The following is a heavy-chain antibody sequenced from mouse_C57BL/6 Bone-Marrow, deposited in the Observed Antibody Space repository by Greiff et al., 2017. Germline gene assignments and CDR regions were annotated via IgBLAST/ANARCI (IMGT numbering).Heavy chain of an antibody. D-gene: IGHD2-2*01. Sequence: EVQLQQSGAELVRPGASVKLSCTASGFNIKDDYMHWVKQRPEQGLEWIGWIDPENGDTEYASKFQGKATLTADTSSNTAYMQLSSLTSEDSAVYYCARSGYDGSWFAYWGQGTLVTVSA. CDR3: ARSGYDGSWFAY. J-gene: IGHJ3*01. CDR1: GFNIKDDY. CDR2: IDPENGDT. V-gene: IGHV14-4*01.